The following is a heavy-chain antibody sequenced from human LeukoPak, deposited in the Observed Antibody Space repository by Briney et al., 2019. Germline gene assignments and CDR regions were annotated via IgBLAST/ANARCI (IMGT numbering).Heavy chain of an antibody. V-gene: IGHV1-69*13. CDR2: IIPIFGTA. CDR1: GGTFSSYA. CDR3: ARGRDTTHYFDY. D-gene: IGHD5-18*01. J-gene: IGHJ4*02. Sequence: ASVKVSCKASGGTFSSYAISWVRQAPGQGLEWMGGIIPIFGTANYAQKFQGRVTITADESTSTAYMELSSLRSEDTAVYYCARGRDTTHYFDYWGQGTLVTVSS.